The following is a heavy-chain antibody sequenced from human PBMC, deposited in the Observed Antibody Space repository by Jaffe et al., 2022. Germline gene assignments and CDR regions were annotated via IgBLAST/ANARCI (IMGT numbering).Heavy chain of an antibody. CDR3: ARQDYGDYPHKFIYYYYMDV. J-gene: IGHJ6*03. CDR2: IYHSGST. CDR1: GYSISSGYY. Sequence: QVQLQESGPGLVKPSETLSLTCAVSGYSISSGYYWGWIRQPPGKGLEWIGSIYHSGSTYYNPSLKSRVTISVDTSKNQFSLKLSSVTAADTAVYYCARQDYGDYPHKFIYYYYMDVWGKGTTVTVSS. V-gene: IGHV4-38-2*01. D-gene: IGHD4-17*01.